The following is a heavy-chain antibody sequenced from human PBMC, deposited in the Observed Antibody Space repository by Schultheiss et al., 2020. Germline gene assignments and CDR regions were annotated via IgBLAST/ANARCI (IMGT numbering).Heavy chain of an antibody. CDR2: IYYSGST. Sequence: SETLSLTCTVSGGSISSYYWSWIRQPPGKGLEWIGSIYYSGSTNYNPSLKSRVTISVDTSKNQFSLKLSSVTAADTAVYYCARRGPIYCSSTSCSPYYFDYWGQGTLVTVSS. V-gene: IGHV4-59*12. D-gene: IGHD2-2*01. J-gene: IGHJ4*02. CDR1: GGSISSYY. CDR3: ARRGPIYCSSTSCSPYYFDY.